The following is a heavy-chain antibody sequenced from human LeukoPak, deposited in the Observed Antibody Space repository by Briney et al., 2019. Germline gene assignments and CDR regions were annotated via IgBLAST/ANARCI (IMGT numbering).Heavy chain of an antibody. CDR3: AKSLEQWLRNNWFDP. V-gene: IGHV4-59*01. J-gene: IGHJ5*02. CDR2: IYYSGST. Sequence: SETLSLTCTVSGGSISSYYWSWIRQPPGKGLEWIGYIYYSGSTNYNPSLKSRVTISVDTSKNQFSLKLSSVTAADTAVYYCAKSLEQWLRNNWFDPWGQGTLVTVSS. CDR1: GGSISSYY. D-gene: IGHD6-19*01.